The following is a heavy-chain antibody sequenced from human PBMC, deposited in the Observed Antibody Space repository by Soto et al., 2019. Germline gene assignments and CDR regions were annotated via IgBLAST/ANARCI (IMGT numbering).Heavy chain of an antibody. CDR3: QLATNDYYYYYGMDV. CDR1: GGTFSSYA. Sequence: SVKVSCKASGGTFSSYAISWVRQAPGQGLEWMGGIIPIFGTANYAQKFQGRVTITADESTSTAYMELSSLRSEDTAVYYCQLATNDYYYYYGMDVWGQGTTVTVSS. D-gene: IGHD6-13*01. V-gene: IGHV1-69*13. CDR2: IIPIFGTA. J-gene: IGHJ6*02.